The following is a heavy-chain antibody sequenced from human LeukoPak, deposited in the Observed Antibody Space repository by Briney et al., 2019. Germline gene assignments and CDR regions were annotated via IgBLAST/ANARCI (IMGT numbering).Heavy chain of an antibody. CDR2: ISSNGGST. D-gene: IGHD3-10*01. J-gene: IGHJ4*02. Sequence: GGSPRLSCAASGFTFSSYAMHWVRQAPGKGLEYVSAISSNGGSTYYADSVKGRFTISRDNSKSTLYIQMNSLRAEDTAVYYCARAKPKNMVRGLIMRRESRYYFDYWGQGTLVTVSS. CDR3: ARAKPKNMVRGLIMRRESRYYFDY. CDR1: GFTFSSYA. V-gene: IGHV3-64*04.